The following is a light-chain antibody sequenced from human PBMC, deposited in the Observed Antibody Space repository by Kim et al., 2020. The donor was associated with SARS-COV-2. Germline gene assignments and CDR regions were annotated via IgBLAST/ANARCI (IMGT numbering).Light chain of an antibody. V-gene: IGKV3-20*01. J-gene: IGKJ1*01. CDR3: QQYGSSPGT. CDR1: QRVSSSY. Sequence: CQGERDTLSCRASQRVSSSYLAWYQQKPGQAPRLLIYGASRRATGIPDRFSGSGSGKDFTLTISRREPEDFAVYYCQQYGSSPGTFGQGTKVDIK. CDR2: GAS.